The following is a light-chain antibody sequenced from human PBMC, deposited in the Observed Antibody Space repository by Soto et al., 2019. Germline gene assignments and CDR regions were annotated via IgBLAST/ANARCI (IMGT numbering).Light chain of an antibody. J-gene: IGKJ5*01. Sequence: DIVMTQTPLSSLVTLVQAGSISCRSSQILVHSDGIAYFSWFQQRPGRSPRRLIYKVSNRDSGVPARFSGSGSGTDFALKISRVEAEDVGVYYCMQGTHWPITCGQGTRREIK. CDR3: MQGTHWPIT. CDR2: KVS. CDR1: QILVHSDGIAY. V-gene: IGKV2-30*02.